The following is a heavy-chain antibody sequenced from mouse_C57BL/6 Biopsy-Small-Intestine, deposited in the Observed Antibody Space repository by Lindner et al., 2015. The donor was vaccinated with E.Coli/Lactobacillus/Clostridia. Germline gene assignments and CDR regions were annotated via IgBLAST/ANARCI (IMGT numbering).Heavy chain of an antibody. CDR2: ITGGSDTI. V-gene: IGHV5-17*01. CDR3: ARPHYYSMDY. Sequence: VQLQESGGGLVKPGGSLKLSCAASGFTFSDYGMHWVRQAPAKGLEWVAYITGGSDTIYYADTLKGRFTISRDNAKKTLFLQMTSLRSEDTAMYYCARPHYYSMDYWGQGTSVTVSS. CDR1: GFTFSDYG. J-gene: IGHJ4*01.